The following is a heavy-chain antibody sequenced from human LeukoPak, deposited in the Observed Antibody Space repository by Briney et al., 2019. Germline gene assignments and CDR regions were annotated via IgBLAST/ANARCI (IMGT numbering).Heavy chain of an antibody. V-gene: IGHV4-39*07. CDR1: GGSISSSSYY. CDR2: MSPSGSS. D-gene: IGHD3-22*01. Sequence: SETLSLTCTVSGGSISSSSYYWGWIRQTPGKGLEWIGEMSPSGSSNYNPSLKSRVTISVDTSKNQFSLKLRSVTAADTAVYYCARGRQDVNMILVVMAGVSYYLDVWSKGTTVTVS. CDR3: ARGRQDVNMILVVMAGVSYYLDV. J-gene: IGHJ6*03.